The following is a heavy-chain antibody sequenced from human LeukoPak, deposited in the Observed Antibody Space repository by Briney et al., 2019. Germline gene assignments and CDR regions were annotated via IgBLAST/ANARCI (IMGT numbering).Heavy chain of an antibody. J-gene: IGHJ4*02. CDR3: TTDVTPPNWNDGLGY. CDR1: GLTFSNAW. CDR2: IKRKTDGGTT. D-gene: IGHD1-1*01. Sequence: GGSLRLSCAASGLTFSNAWMSWVRQAPGKGLEWVGRIKRKTDGGTTDYAAPVKGRFTISRDDSKNTLSLQMNSLKTEDTAVYYCTTDVTPPNWNDGLGYWGQGTLVTVSS. V-gene: IGHV3-15*01.